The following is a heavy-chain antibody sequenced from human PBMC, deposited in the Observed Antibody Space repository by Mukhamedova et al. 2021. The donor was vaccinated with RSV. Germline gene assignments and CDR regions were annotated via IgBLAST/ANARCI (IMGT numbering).Heavy chain of an antibody. V-gene: IGHV4-59*01. CDR3: ARDIRGFTGFGHYYYGSDV. D-gene: IGHD5-12*01. CDR2: IYYSGST. J-gene: IGHJ6*02. Sequence: IYYSGSTNYNPSLKSRVTISVDTSKKQFSLRLRSVTAADTAVYYCARDIRGFTGFGHYYYGSDVWGQGTTV.